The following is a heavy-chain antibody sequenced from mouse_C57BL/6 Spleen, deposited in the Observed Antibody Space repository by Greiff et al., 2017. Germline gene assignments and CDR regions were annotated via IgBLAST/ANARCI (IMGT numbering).Heavy chain of an antibody. V-gene: IGHV5-17*01. D-gene: IGHD2-2*01. CDR3: AIMVTTGYFDV. J-gene: IGHJ1*03. CDR1: GFTFSDYG. CDR2: ISSGSSTI. Sequence: EVKLMESGGGLVKPGGSLKLSCAASGFTFSDYGMHWVRQAPEKGLEWVAYISSGSSTIYYADTVKGRFTISRDNAKNTLFLQMTSLRSEDTAMYYCAIMVTTGYFDVWGTGTTVTVSS.